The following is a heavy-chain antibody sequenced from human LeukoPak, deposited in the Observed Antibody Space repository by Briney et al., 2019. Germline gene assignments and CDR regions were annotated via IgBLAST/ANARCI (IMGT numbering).Heavy chain of an antibody. CDR3: AADSQKTEVPATDH. J-gene: IGHJ4*02. CDR1: GYTFTSYG. CDR2: FDPDDGET. D-gene: IGHD1-1*01. Sequence: ASVKVSCKASGYTFTSYGISWVRQAPGQGLEWMGGFDPDDGETTYAQRFKGRVTMTEDTSTDTAYMELSNLRSDDTAVYYCAADSQKTEVPATDHWGQGTLVTVSS. V-gene: IGHV1-24*01.